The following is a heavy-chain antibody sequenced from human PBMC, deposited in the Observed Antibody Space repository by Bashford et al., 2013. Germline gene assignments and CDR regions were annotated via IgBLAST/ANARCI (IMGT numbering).Heavy chain of an antibody. V-gene: IGHV3-30-3*01. J-gene: IGHJ3*02. CDR3: ARSLRWAFDI. D-gene: IGHD4-23*01. CDR2: ISYDGSNK. Sequence: VRQAPGKGLEWVAVISYDGSNKYYADSVKGRFTISRDNSKNTLYLQMNSLRAEDTAVYYCARSLRWAFDIWGQGTMVTVSS.